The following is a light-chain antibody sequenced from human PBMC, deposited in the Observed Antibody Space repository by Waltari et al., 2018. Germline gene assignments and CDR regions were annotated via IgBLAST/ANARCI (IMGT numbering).Light chain of an antibody. CDR1: QSVSRY. CDR2: DAS. Sequence: EIVLPQSPATLSLSPGERSTLSCRASQSVSRYLAWYQQKPGQAPRLLIYDASKRATDLPARFSGSGSGTDFILTISSLEPEDFAVYYCQQRSNWPPRVTFGPGTNVDIK. J-gene: IGKJ3*01. V-gene: IGKV3-11*01. CDR3: QQRSNWPPRVT.